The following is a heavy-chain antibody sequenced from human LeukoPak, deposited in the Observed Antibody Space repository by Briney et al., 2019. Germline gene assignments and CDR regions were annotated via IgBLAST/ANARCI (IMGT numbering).Heavy chain of an antibody. V-gene: IGHV3-11*01. CDR2: ISSSGSTI. CDR3: ARSPDYYDSSGYFGY. D-gene: IGHD3-22*01. J-gene: IGHJ4*02. CDR1: GFTFSDYY. Sequence: GGSLRLSCAASGFTFSDYYMSWIRQAPGKGLEWVSYISSSGSTIYYADSVKGRFTISRDNAKNSLYLQMNSLRAEDAAVYYCARSPDYYDSSGYFGYWGQGTLVTVSS.